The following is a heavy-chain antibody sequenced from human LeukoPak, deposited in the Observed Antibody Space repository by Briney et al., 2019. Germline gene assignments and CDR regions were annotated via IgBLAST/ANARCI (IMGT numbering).Heavy chain of an antibody. Sequence: GGSLRLSCAASGFTFSSYWMSWVRQAPGKGLEWVSSISSSSSYIYYADSVKGRFTISRDNAKNSLYLQMNSLRAEDTAVYYCHSSSWYWFDPWGQGTLVTVSS. CDR3: HSSSWYWFDP. V-gene: IGHV3-21*01. CDR2: ISSSSSYI. D-gene: IGHD6-13*01. J-gene: IGHJ5*02. CDR1: GFTFSSYW.